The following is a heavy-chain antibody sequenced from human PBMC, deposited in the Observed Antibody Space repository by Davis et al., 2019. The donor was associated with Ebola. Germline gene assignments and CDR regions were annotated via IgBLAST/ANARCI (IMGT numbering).Heavy chain of an antibody. CDR1: GYTFTSYY. V-gene: IGHV1-46*01. Sequence: ASVKVSCKASGYTFTSYYMHWVRQAPGQGLEWMGIINPSGGSTSYAQKFQGRVTMTRDTSTSTVYMELSSLRSEDTAVYYCARAMVAAAGTGTSVLYWGQGTLVTVSS. D-gene: IGHD6-13*01. CDR2: INPSGGST. CDR3: ARAMVAAAGTGTSVLY. J-gene: IGHJ4*02.